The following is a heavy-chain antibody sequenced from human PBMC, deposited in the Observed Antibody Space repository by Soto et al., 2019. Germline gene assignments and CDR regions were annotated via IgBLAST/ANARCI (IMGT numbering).Heavy chain of an antibody. J-gene: IGHJ4*02. V-gene: IGHV1-18*01. CDR2: ISAYNGNT. CDR1: GYTFTSYG. Sequence: ASVKVSCKASGYTFTSYGISWVRQAPGQGLEWMGWISAYNGNTNYAQKLQGRVTMTTDTSTSTAYMELRSLRSDDTAVYYCAREGALVVVAATLDYFDYWGQGTLVTVLL. D-gene: IGHD2-15*01. CDR3: AREGALVVVAATLDYFDY.